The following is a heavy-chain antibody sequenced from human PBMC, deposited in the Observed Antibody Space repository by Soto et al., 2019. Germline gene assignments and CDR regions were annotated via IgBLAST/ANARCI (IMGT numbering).Heavy chain of an antibody. V-gene: IGHV4-34*01. D-gene: IGHD3-22*01. CDR1: GGSFSGYY. J-gene: IGHJ4*02. Sequence: PSETLSLTCAVYGGSFSGYYWSWIRQPPGKGLEWIGEINHSGSTNYNPSLKSRVTISVDTSKNQFSLKLSSVTAADTAVYYCARKVTMIVVDGVGFDYWGQGTLVTVS. CDR2: INHSGST. CDR3: ARKVTMIVVDGVGFDY.